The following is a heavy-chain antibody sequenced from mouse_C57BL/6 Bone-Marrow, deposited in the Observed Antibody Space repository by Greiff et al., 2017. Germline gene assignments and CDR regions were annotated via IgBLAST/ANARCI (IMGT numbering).Heavy chain of an antibody. D-gene: IGHD1-1*01. V-gene: IGHV5-6*01. J-gene: IGHJ3*01. CDR1: GFTFSSYG. Sequence: DVQLVESGGDLVKPGGSLTLSCAASGFTFSSYGMSWVRQTPDKRLEWVATISSGGSYTYYPDSVKGRFTISRDNAKNTLYLQMSSLKSEDTAMYSCARRYYGSSYFAYWGQGTLVTVSA. CDR3: ARRYYGSSYFAY. CDR2: ISSGGSYT.